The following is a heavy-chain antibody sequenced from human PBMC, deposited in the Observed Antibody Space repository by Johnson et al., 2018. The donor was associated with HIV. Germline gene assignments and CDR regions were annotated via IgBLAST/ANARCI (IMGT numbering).Heavy chain of an antibody. D-gene: IGHD3-22*01. CDR3: ARAKGYYDSSGYYLIDAFDI. CDR1: GFTVSSNY. V-gene: IGHV3-66*03. J-gene: IGHJ3*02. CDR2: SWNSGSI. Sequence: VQLVESGGGLIQPGGSLRLSCAASGFTVSSNYMSWVRQAPGKGLEWVSGISWNSGSIGYADSVKGRFTISRDNSQNTLYLQMNSLRAEDTAVYFCARAKGYYDSSGYYLIDAFDIWGQGTMVTVSS.